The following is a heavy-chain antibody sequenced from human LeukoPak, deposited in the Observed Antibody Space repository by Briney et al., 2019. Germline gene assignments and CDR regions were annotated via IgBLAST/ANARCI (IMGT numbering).Heavy chain of an antibody. CDR2: MNPNSGNT. D-gene: IGHD2-21*02. CDR1: GYTFTSFD. CDR3: ARTPLTARQEGVYYFDY. Sequence: ASVKVSCKTSGYTFTSFDINWVRQATGQGLEWMGWMNPNSGNTGYAQKFQGRVTMTRNTSISTAYMELSSLRSEDTAVYYCARTPLTARQEGVYYFDYWGQGTLVTVSS. V-gene: IGHV1-8*01. J-gene: IGHJ4*02.